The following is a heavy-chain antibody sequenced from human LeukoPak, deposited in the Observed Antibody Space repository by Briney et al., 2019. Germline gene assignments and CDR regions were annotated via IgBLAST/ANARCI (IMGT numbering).Heavy chain of an antibody. CDR3: ARDACSSTSCYSYYYYYGMDV. V-gene: IGHV1-69*04. J-gene: IGHJ6*02. CDR1: GGTFSSYA. D-gene: IGHD2-2*01. CDR2: IIPIFGIA. Sequence: SVKVSCKASGGTFSSYAISWVRQAPGQGLEWMGRIIPIFGIANYAQKFQGRVTITADKSTSTAYVELSSLRSEDTAVYYCARDACSSTSCYSYYYYYGMDVWGQGTTVTVSS.